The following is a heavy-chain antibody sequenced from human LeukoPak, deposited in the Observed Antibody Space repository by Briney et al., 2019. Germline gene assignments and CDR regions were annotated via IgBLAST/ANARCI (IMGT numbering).Heavy chain of an antibody. V-gene: IGHV3-23*01. D-gene: IGHD2-15*01. Sequence: GGSLRLSCAASGFTFSSYAMTWVRQAPGKGLDWVSGITSSGGNADYADSVKGRFTISRDNSKNTLYLQMNSLRAEDTAVYYCARDGDCSGGSCLFDYWGQGTLVTVSS. J-gene: IGHJ4*02. CDR1: GFTFSSYA. CDR3: ARDGDCSGGSCLFDY. CDR2: ITSSGGNA.